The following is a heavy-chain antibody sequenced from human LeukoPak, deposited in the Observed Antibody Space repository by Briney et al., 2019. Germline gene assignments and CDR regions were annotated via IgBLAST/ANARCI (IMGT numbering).Heavy chain of an antibody. CDR2: IYSAGSP. J-gene: IGHJ4*02. CDR1: GLTVSDSY. CDR3: ARGRSGSPGLFDS. V-gene: IGHV3-53*01. D-gene: IGHD1-1*01. Sequence: GGSLRFSCAASGLTVSDSYMNWVRQAPGKGLEWVSVIYSAGSPYYTDSVKGRFTISRDKSKNTLHLQMNSLRAEDTAVYYCARGRSGSPGLFDSWGQGTLVTVSS.